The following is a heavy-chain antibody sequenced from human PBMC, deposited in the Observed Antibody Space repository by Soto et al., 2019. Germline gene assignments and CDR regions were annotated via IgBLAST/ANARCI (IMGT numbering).Heavy chain of an antibody. CDR3: ARVSSTGFGYGDNTPSWYFDL. CDR1: GGTFSSYA. CDR2: IIPLFGTT. D-gene: IGHD4-17*01. V-gene: IGHV1-69*01. J-gene: IGHJ2*01. Sequence: QVQLVQSGAEVKKPGSSVKVSCKASGGTFSSYAFSWVRQAPGQGLEWMGGIIPLFGTTNYAQKFQGRVTVPADESTSTAYMGLSRLRSDDTAVSYGARVSSTGFGYGDNTPSWYFDLWGRGPLVTVSS.